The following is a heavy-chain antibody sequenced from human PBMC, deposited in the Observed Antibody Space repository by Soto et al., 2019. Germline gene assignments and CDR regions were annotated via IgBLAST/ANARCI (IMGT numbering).Heavy chain of an antibody. J-gene: IGHJ6*02. Sequence: HPGGSLRLSCAASGFTFSSYAMHWVRQAPGKGLEWVAVISYDGSNKYYADSVKGRFTISRDNSKNTLYLQMNSLRAEDTAVYYCARVTRGSGSYYYYYGMDVWGQGTTVTVSS. CDR2: ISYDGSNK. CDR1: GFTFSSYA. CDR3: ARVTRGSGSYYYYYGMDV. V-gene: IGHV3-30-3*01. D-gene: IGHD1-26*01.